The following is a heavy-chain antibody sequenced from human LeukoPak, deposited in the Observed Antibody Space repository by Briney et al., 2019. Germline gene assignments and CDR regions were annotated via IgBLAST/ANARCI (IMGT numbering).Heavy chain of an antibody. V-gene: IGHV4-59*01. Sequence: TSETLSLTCTVSGGSISSYYWSWIRQPPGKGLEWIGYIYYSGSTNYNPSLKSRVTISVGTSKNQFSLKLSSVTAADTAVYYCARGYDSSGYYYYFDYWGQGTLVTVSS. CDR1: GGSISSYY. CDR2: IYYSGST. CDR3: ARGYDSSGYYYYFDY. J-gene: IGHJ4*02. D-gene: IGHD3-22*01.